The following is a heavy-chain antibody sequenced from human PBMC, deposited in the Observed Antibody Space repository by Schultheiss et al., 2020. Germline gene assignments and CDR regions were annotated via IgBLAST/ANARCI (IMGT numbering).Heavy chain of an antibody. V-gene: IGHV4-39*07. CDR3: ARDGCSGGSCYRTTGNWFDP. D-gene: IGHD2-15*01. CDR2: INHSGST. Sequence: SETLSLTCTVSGGSISSGSYYWSWIRQPPGKGLEWIGEINHSGSTNYNPSLKSRVTISVDTSKNQFSLKLSSVTAADTAVYYCARDGCSGGSCYRTTGNWFDPWGQGTLVNVSS. CDR1: GGSISSGSYY. J-gene: IGHJ5*02.